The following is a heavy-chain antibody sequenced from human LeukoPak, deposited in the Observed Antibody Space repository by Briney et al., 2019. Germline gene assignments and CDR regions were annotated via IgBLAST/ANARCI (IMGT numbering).Heavy chain of an antibody. CDR1: GFTFSSYA. CDR2: ISYDGSNK. D-gene: IGHD5-12*01. Sequence: GSLRLSCAASGFTFSSYAMHWVRQAPGKGLEWVAVISYDGSNKYYADSVKGRFTISSDNSKNTLYLQMNSLRAEDTAVYYCAREVYSGYHFDYWGQGTLVTVSS. J-gene: IGHJ4*02. V-gene: IGHV3-30*04. CDR3: AREVYSGYHFDY.